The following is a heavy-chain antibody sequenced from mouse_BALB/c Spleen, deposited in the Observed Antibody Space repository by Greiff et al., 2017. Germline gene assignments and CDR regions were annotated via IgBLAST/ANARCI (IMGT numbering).Heavy chain of an antibody. J-gene: IGHJ4*01. D-gene: IGHD1-1*01. CDR1: GFSLTSYG. CDR2: IWAGGST. Sequence: VQLVESGPGLVAPSQSLSITCTVSGFSLTSYGVHWVRQPPGKGLEWLGVIWAGGSTNYNSALMSRLSISKDNSKSQVFLKMNSLQTDDTAMYYCASYYYGSRYYAMDYWGQGTSVTVSS. CDR3: ASYYYGSRYYAMDY. V-gene: IGHV2-9*02.